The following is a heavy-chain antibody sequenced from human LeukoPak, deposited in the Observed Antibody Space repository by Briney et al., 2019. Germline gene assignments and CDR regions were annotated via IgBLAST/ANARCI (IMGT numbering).Heavy chain of an antibody. CDR2: IFYSGST. V-gene: IGHV4-59*08. D-gene: IGHD3-22*01. CDR1: GGSISPYS. J-gene: IGHJ6*03. Sequence: SETLSLTCTVSGGSISPYSWSWIRQPPGKGLEWIGNIFYSGSTNYNPSPKSRVTISVATSKNEFYLELSSVTAADTAVYYCARDYHDTSGDNYVGGYYYMDVWGKGTTVTVSS. CDR3: ARDYHDTSGDNYVGGYYYMDV.